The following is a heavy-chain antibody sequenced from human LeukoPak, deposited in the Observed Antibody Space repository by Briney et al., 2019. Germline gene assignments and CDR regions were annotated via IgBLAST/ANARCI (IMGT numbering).Heavy chain of an antibody. CDR2: VIPIFGTA. CDR1: GGTFSSYA. V-gene: IGHV1-69*05. D-gene: IGHD3-22*01. Sequence: GASVKVSCKASGGTFSSYAISWVRQAPGQGLEWMGGVIPIFGTANYAQKFKGRVTITTDESTSTAYMELSSLRSEDTAVYYCARDGRNYYYDSSGYYAFAYWGQGTLVTVSS. CDR3: ARDGRNYYYDSSGYYAFAY. J-gene: IGHJ4*02.